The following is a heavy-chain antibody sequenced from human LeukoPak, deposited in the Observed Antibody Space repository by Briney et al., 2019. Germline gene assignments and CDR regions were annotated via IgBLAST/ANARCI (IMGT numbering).Heavy chain of an antibody. CDR1: GYTFTSYY. V-gene: IGHV1-46*01. J-gene: IGHJ6*03. Sequence: ASVKVSCKASGYTFTSYYMHWVRQAPGQGLGWMGIINPSGGSTSYPQKFQGRVTMTRDTSTSTVYMELSSLRSEDTAVYYCARAGTYYYYMDVWGKGTTVTVSS. D-gene: IGHD3/OR15-3a*01. CDR2: INPSGGST. CDR3: ARAGTYYYYMDV.